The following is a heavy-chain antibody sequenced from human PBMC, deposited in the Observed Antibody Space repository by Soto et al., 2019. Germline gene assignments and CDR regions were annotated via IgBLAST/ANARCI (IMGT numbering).Heavy chain of an antibody. CDR2: INHLGSI. J-gene: IGHJ6*03. V-gene: IGHV4-34*01. Sequence: PSETLSLTCVVSGGSLSDYFLSWIRQPPGMALEWIGEINHLGSINYNPSLKSRVTMPVDTSKNQFSLTLNSVTAADTATYYCARGGISHWAYFYYMDVWDRGTTVTVSS. CDR1: GGSLSDYF. D-gene: IGHD2-21*01. CDR3: ARGGISHWAYFYYMDV.